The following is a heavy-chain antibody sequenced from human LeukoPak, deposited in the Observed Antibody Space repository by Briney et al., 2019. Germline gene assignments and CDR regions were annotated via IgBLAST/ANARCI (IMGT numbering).Heavy chain of an antibody. J-gene: IGHJ5*02. CDR3: AKDPRWNTADR. CDR1: AFTYTDSW. Sequence: GGSLRLSCAGVAFTYTDSWMHWFRQAPGKGPVWVSRINPDGTIIDYADSVKGRFSISRDNAKNLLYLQMNCLRAEDTAVYYCAKDPRWNTADRWGQGILVTVSS. V-gene: IGHV3-74*01. D-gene: IGHD5-18*01. CDR2: INPDGTII.